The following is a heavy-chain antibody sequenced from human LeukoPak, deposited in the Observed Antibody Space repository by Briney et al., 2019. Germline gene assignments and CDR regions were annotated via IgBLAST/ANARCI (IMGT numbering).Heavy chain of an antibody. Sequence: GSGPTLVKPTQTLTLTCTFSGFSFSTTGVGVVWIRQPPGKALERLAVIYWNDDKRYSPSLKGRLTITKDTSKNQVVLTMTNMDPMDTATYYCAHRRYYDIFTGFSNIWFDSWGQGTLVTVPS. CDR3: AHRRYYDIFTGFSNIWFDS. D-gene: IGHD3-9*01. V-gene: IGHV2-5*01. CDR1: GFSFSTTGVG. CDR2: IYWNDDK. J-gene: IGHJ5*01.